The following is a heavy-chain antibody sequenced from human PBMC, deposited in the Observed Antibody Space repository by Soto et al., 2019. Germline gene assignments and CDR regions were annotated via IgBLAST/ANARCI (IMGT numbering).Heavy chain of an antibody. CDR3: ARVPVPQSMSRQQLVRGWFDP. J-gene: IGHJ5*02. CDR2: INHSGST. V-gene: IGHV4-34*01. Sequence: QVQLQQWGAGLLKPSETLSLTCAVYGGSFSGYYWSWIRQPPGKGLEWIGEINHSGSTNYNPSLKSRVTISVDTSKNQFSLKLSSVTAADTAVYYCARVPVPQSMSRQQLVRGWFDPWGQGTLVTVSS. CDR1: GGSFSGYY. D-gene: IGHD6-13*01.